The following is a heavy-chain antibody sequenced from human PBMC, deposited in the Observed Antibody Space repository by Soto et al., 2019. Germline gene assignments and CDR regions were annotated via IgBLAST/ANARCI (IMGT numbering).Heavy chain of an antibody. CDR2: IYYSGST. CDR3: ARGYGDHDYYYYGMDV. CDR1: GGSVSSGSYY. J-gene: IGHJ6*02. V-gene: IGHV4-61*01. Sequence: SETLSLTCTVSGGSVSSGSYYWSWIREPPGKGLEWIGYIYYSGSTNYNPSLKSRVTISVDTSKNQFSLKLSSVTAADTAVYYCARGYGDHDYYYYGMDVWGQGTTVTVSS. D-gene: IGHD4-17*01.